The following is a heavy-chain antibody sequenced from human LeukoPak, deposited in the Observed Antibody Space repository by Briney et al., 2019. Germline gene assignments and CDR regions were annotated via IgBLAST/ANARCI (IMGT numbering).Heavy chain of an antibody. J-gene: IGHJ4*02. V-gene: IGHV4-34*01. D-gene: IGHD6-13*01. CDR2: INHSGST. CDR1: GGSFSGYY. CDR3: ARRRNLRIAAAGEHFDY. Sequence: SETLSLTCAVYGGSFSGYYWSWIRQPPGKGLDWIGEINHSGSTNYNPSLKSRVTISVDTSKNQFSLKLSSVTAADTAVYYCARRRNLRIAAAGEHFDYWGQGTLVTVSS.